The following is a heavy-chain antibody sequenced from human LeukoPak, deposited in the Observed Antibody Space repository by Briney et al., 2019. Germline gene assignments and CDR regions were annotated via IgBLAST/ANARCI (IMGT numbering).Heavy chain of an antibody. D-gene: IGHD2-2*02. Sequence: ASVKVSCKTSGYTFTGYFIHWVRQAPGQGLEWMGWINPDSGGTNFAQKFQGRVTMTRDTSISTAYMELSGLRSDDTAVYYCARGFRLSAIEDWFDPWGQGTLVTVSS. CDR2: INPDSGGT. CDR3: ARGFRLSAIEDWFDP. CDR1: GYTFTGYF. V-gene: IGHV1-2*02. J-gene: IGHJ5*02.